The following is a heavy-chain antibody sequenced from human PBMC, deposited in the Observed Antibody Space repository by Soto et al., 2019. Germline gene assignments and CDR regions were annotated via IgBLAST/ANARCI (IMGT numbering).Heavy chain of an antibody. CDR2: IYYSGST. V-gene: IGHV4-59*01. Sequence: SQTRSLTCTVAVGSISSYYWSWTRQPPGKGLEWIGYIYYSGSTNYNPSLKGRVTISVDTSKNQFSLKLSSVTAADTSVYYCERDQGSGWYDYWGQGTLVTGSS. J-gene: IGHJ4*02. CDR1: VGSISSYY. D-gene: IGHD6-19*01. CDR3: ERDQGSGWYDY.